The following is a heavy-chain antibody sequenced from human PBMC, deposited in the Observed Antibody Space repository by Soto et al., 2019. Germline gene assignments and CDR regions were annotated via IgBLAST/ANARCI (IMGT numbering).Heavy chain of an antibody. D-gene: IGHD3-9*01. J-gene: IGHJ6*02. CDR1: GGSFSGYY. CDR2: INHSGST. V-gene: IGHV4-34*01. Sequence: TSETLSLTCAVYGGSFSGYYWSWIRQPPGKGLEWIGEINHSGSTNYNPSLKSRVTISVDTSKNQFSLKLSSVTAADTAVYYCARRRGWLFAMYFWGQGSTVPVSS. CDR3: ARRRGWLFAMYF.